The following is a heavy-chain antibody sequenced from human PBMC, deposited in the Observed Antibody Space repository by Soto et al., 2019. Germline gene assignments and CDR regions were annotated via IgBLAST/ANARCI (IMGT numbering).Heavy chain of an antibody. CDR3: ARGYCIINICDPWFDP. CDR1: VYSFTSYW. CDR2: IYPGASDT. V-gene: IGHV5-51*01. D-gene: IGHD2-15*01. Sequence: GESLKISCTGAVYSFTSYWISCVRQMRGKGLEWMRIIYPGASDTRYSPSFQGQVTISADKSISTVYLQWSSLKASDTAMYYCARGYCIINICDPWFDPWGQGTLVTVSS. J-gene: IGHJ5*02.